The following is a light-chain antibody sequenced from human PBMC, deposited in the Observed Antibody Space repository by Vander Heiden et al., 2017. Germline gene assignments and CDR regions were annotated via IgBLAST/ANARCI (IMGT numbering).Light chain of an antibody. CDR2: DVT. CDR3: CSYAGTYTV. Sequence: QSALTQPRSVSGSPGQSVTISCTGTSSDVGGYSFVSWYQQHPGKAPKLFIYDVTKRPSGVPDRFSGSKSGTTASLTISGLQAEDEADYYCCSYAGTYTVFGGGTKLTVL. V-gene: IGLV2-11*01. J-gene: IGLJ3*02. CDR1: SSDVGGYSF.